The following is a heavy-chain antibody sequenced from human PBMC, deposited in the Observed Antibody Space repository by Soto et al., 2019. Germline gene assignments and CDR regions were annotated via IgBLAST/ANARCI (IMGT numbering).Heavy chain of an antibody. Sequence: GGSLRLSCAASGFTFSSYAMSWVRQAPGKGLEWASAISGSGGSTYYADSVKGQFTISRDNSKNTLYLQMNSLRAEDTAVFYCAKEGPVDYDFWSGYYPDYYYYGMDVWGQGTTVTVSS. V-gene: IGHV3-23*01. CDR3: AKEGPVDYDFWSGYYPDYYYYGMDV. CDR2: ISGSGGST. CDR1: GFTFSSYA. J-gene: IGHJ6*02. D-gene: IGHD3-3*01.